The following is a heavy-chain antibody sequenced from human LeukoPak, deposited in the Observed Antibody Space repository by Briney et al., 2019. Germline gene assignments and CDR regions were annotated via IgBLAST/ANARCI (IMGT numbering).Heavy chain of an antibody. D-gene: IGHD3-3*01. Sequence: PSETLSLTCAVYGGSFSGYYWSWIRQPPGKGLEWIGEINHSGSTNYNPSLKSRVTISVDTSKNQFSLKLSSVTAADTAVYYCAVLPPYYDFWSGYYSPLFDYWGQGTLVTVSS. CDR3: AVLPPYYDFWSGYYSPLFDY. CDR2: INHSGST. CDR1: GGSFSGYY. V-gene: IGHV4-34*01. J-gene: IGHJ4*02.